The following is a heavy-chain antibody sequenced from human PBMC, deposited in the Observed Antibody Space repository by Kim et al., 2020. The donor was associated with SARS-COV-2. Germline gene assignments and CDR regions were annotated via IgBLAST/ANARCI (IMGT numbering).Heavy chain of an antibody. V-gene: IGHV1-18*01. Sequence: ASVKVSCKASGYTFTSYGISWVRQAPGQGLEWMGWISAYNGNTNYAQKLQGRVTMTTDTSTSTAYMELRSLRSDDTAVYYCARVGVVASEYYYYGMDVWGQGTTVTVSS. CDR1: GYTFTSYG. CDR2: ISAYNGNT. CDR3: ARVGVVASEYYYYGMDV. D-gene: IGHD5-12*01. J-gene: IGHJ6*02.